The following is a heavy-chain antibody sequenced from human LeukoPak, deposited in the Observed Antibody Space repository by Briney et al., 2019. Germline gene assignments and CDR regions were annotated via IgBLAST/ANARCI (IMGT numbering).Heavy chain of an antibody. D-gene: IGHD1-1*01. CDR2: IYHSGST. Sequence: SETLSLTCAVYGGSSSGYSWSWIRQPPGKGLEWIGYIYHSGSTYYNPSLKSRVTISVDRSKNQFSLKLSSVTAADTAVYYCARGAGTTFLYFDYWGQGTLVTVSS. CDR1: GGSSSGYS. J-gene: IGHJ4*02. V-gene: IGHV4-30-2*01. CDR3: ARGAGTTFLYFDY.